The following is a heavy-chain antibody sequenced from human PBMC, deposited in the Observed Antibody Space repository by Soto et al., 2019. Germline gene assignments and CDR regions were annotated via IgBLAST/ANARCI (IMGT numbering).Heavy chain of an antibody. D-gene: IGHD6-6*01. CDR2: IKQDGSQI. J-gene: IGHJ4*02. Sequence: GSLRLSCAASGFSFSGHWMSWVRQAPGKGLEYVANIKQDGSQIYYGDSVKGRFTISRDNANNSLYLQMNSLRAEDTAVYYCARLFGSSDRRDYWGRGTLVTVSS. V-gene: IGHV3-7*03. CDR1: GFSFSGHW. CDR3: ARLFGSSDRRDY.